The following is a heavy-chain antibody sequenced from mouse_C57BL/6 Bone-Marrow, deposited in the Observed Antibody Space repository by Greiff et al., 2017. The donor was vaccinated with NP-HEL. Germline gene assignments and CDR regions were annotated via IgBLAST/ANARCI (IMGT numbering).Heavy chain of an antibody. CDR1: GYTFTSYG. Sequence: QVQLQQSGAELARPGASVKLSCKASGYTFTSYGISWVKQRTGQGLEWIGEIYPRSGNTYYNEKFKGKATLTADKSSSTAYMELRSLTSEDSAVYFCARPLYCYGSSPLAYWGQGTLVTVSA. CDR2: IYPRSGNT. V-gene: IGHV1-81*01. CDR3: ARPLYCYGSSPLAY. J-gene: IGHJ3*01. D-gene: IGHD1-1*01.